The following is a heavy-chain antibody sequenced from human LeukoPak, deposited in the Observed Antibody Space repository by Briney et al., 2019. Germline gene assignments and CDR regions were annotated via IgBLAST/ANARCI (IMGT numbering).Heavy chain of an antibody. CDR3: ARTVISSGFFGVPDY. CDR1: GFTFDDYA. V-gene: IGHV3-9*01. D-gene: IGHD3-3*01. J-gene: IGHJ4*02. Sequence: GGSLRLSCAASGFTFDDYAMHWVRQAPGKGLEWVSGISWNSGSIGYADSVKGRFTISRDNAKNTLYLQMNSLRAEDTAVYYCARTVISSGFFGVPDYWGQGTLVTVSS. CDR2: ISWNSGSI.